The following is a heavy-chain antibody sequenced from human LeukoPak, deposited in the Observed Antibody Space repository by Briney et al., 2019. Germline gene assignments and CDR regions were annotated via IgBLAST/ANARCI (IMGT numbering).Heavy chain of an antibody. V-gene: IGHV1-24*01. CDR3: ARDAAAAGTSAYYYMDV. CDR2: FDPEDGET. CDR1: GYTLTELS. Sequence: ASVKVSCKVSGYTLTELSMHWVRQAPGKGLEWMGGFDPEDGETIYAQKFQGRVTMTEDTSTDTAYMELSSLRSEDTAVYYCARDAAAAGTSAYYYMDVWGKGTTVTVSS. D-gene: IGHD6-13*01. J-gene: IGHJ6*03.